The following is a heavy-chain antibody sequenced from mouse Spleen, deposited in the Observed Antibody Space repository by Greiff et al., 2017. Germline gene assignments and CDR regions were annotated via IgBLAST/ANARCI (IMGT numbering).Heavy chain of an antibody. V-gene: IGHV5-16*01. Sequence: EVQRVESEGGLVQPGSSMKLSCTASGFTFSDYYMAWVRQVPEKGLEWVANINYDGSSTYYLDSLKSRFIISRDNAKNILYLQMSSLKSEDTATYYCARDRGGYYENWGQGTLVTVSA. CDR3: ARDRGGYYEN. CDR2: INYDGSST. D-gene: IGHD2-3*01. J-gene: IGHJ3*01. CDR1: GFTFSDYY.